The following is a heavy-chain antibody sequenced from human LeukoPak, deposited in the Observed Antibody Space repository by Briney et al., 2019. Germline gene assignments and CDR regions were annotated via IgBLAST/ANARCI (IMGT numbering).Heavy chain of an antibody. CDR3: ARDPAMIVVVLLVSRPYYGMTS. V-gene: IGHV1-46*01. CDR1: GYTFTSYY. CDR2: INPSGGST. J-gene: IGHJ6*02. Sequence: ASVKVSCKASGYTFTSYYMHWVRQAPGQGLEWMGIINPSGGSTSYAQKFQGRVTMTRDTSTSTVYMELSSLRSEDTAVYYCARDPAMIVVVLLVSRPYYGMTSGAKGPRSPSP. D-gene: IGHD3-22*01.